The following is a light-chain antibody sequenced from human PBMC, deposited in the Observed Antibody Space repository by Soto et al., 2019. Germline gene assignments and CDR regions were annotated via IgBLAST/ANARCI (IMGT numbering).Light chain of an antibody. Sequence: QSALTQPPSAFGSPGQSVTISCTGTSNDIGGYNFVSWYQQHPGKAPKLMIYDVTKRTSGVPDRFSGSKSGNTASLTVSGFQAEDEADYYCASYGGVNNLLFGGGTKLTVL. CDR2: DVT. CDR1: SNDIGGYNF. CDR3: ASYGGVNNLL. J-gene: IGLJ2*01. V-gene: IGLV2-8*01.